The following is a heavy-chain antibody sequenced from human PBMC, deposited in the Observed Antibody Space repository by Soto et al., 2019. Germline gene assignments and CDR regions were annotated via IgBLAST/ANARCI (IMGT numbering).Heavy chain of an antibody. D-gene: IGHD2-2*01. J-gene: IGHJ5*02. V-gene: IGHV1-18*04. Sequence: GASVKVSCKASGYTFTSYGITWVRQAPGQGLEWMGYISAYNGNTNYAQRLQGRVTMTTDTSTSTAYMELRSLRSDDTAVYYCARGVGCSRTRCYETDWFDPWGQGALVTVSS. CDR3: ARGVGCSRTRCYETDWFDP. CDR1: GYTFTSYG. CDR2: ISAYNGNT.